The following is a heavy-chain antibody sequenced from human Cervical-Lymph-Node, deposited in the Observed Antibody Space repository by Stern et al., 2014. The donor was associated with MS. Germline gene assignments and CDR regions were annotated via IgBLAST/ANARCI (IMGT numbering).Heavy chain of an antibody. Sequence: VQLVQSGAEVKKPGSSVKGSCKASGGTFSNYAISRVRQAPGQGLGWKGGIIPIFCTATDVQKSQGRVTLTADESTSTAYMELSSLRSDATAVYDFASLLGRIAVASVDYWGQGTLVTVSS. J-gene: IGHJ4*02. V-gene: IGHV1-69*01. CDR3: ASLLGRIAVASVDY. CDR1: GGTFSNYA. D-gene: IGHD6-19*01. CDR2: IIPIFCTA.